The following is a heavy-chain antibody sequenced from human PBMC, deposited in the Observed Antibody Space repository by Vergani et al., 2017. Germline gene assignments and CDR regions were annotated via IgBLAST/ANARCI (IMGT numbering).Heavy chain of an antibody. V-gene: IGHV4-4*07. CDR1: GFTFTAHG. D-gene: IGHD3-3*01. CDR3: ARDRGDDLWSGYYYHMDV. Sequence: VQLLESGGGSAQPGESLRLSCVASGFTFTAHGLSWVRQPAGKGLEWIGRIHTSGDTIYNPSLQSRVNLSIDTSRSQFSLNVRSVTAADTAVYYCARDRGDDLWSGYYYHMDVWGNGTTVTVSS. CDR2: IHTSGDT. J-gene: IGHJ6*03.